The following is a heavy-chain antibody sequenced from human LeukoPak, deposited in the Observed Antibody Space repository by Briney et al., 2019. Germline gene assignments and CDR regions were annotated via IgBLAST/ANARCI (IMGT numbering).Heavy chain of an antibody. J-gene: IGHJ3*02. D-gene: IGHD1-26*01. CDR1: GYTFTSYY. CDR2: INPSGGST. Sequence: GASVKVSCKASGYTFTSYYMHWVRQAPGQGLEWMGIINPSGGSTSYAQKFQGRVTMTEDTSTDTAYMELSSLRSEDTAVYYCATFGVGAIDAFDIWGQGTMVTVSS. V-gene: IGHV1-46*01. CDR3: ATFGVGAIDAFDI.